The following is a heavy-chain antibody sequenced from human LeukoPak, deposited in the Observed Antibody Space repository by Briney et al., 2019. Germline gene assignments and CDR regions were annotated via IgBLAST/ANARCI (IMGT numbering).Heavy chain of an antibody. CDR2: INRDGSVT. V-gene: IGHV3-74*01. J-gene: IGHJ4*02. CDR3: ARDLRGIHGY. Sequence: PGGSLRLSCTASGFTFSSYWVHWVRQTQEKGLVWVSRINRDGSVTDYADSVKGRFTISRDNAKNTLYLQMHSLRVEDTAVYYCARDLRGIHGYWGQGTLVTVSS. D-gene: IGHD3-16*01. CDR1: GFTFSSYW.